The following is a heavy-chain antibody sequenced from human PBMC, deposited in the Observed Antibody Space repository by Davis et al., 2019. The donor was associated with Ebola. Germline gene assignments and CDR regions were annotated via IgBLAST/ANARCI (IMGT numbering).Heavy chain of an antibody. CDR3: ASLHQTYDSSGYSQPFDY. J-gene: IGHJ4*02. V-gene: IGHV4-39*01. Sequence: MPSETLSLTCSVSGGSISSTRYYWGWIRQPPGKGLEWIGTFYYSGTTFYNPSLKSRITVSVDPSKNQFSLKLNSVTAADTAVYYCASLHQTYDSSGYSQPFDYWGQGSLVTVSS. CDR1: GGSISSTRYY. CDR2: FYYSGTT. D-gene: IGHD3-22*01.